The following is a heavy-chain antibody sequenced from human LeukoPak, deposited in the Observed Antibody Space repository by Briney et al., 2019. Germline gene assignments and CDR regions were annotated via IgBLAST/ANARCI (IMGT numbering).Heavy chain of an antibody. CDR3: AKDLAGSGSYSFDY. J-gene: IGHJ4*02. D-gene: IGHD1-26*01. CDR2: ISGSGGST. V-gene: IGHV3-23*01. CDR1: GFPVSNNY. Sequence: PGGSLRLSCAASGFPVSNNYMSWVRQAPGRGLEWVSAISGSGGSTYYADSVKGRFTISRDNSKNTLYLQMNSLRAEDTAVYYCAKDLAGSGSYSFDYWGQGTLVTVSS.